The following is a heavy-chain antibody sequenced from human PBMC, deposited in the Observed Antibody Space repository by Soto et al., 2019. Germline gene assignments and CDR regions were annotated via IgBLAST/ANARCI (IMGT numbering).Heavy chain of an antibody. D-gene: IGHD6-19*01. CDR2: INAGNGNT. CDR1: GYTFSSYS. CDR3: ARDGAVAGDSNFDY. J-gene: IGHJ4*02. V-gene: IGHV1-3*01. Sequence: ASVKVSWKASGYTFSSYSMHWVRQAPGQRLECMGWINAGNGNTKYSQKFQGRVTITRDTSSSTAYMELSSLRSEDTAVYYCARDGAVAGDSNFDYWGQGTLVTVSS.